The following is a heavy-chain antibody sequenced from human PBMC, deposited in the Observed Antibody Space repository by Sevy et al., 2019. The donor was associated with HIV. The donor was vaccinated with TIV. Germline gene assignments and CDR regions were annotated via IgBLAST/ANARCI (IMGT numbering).Heavy chain of an antibody. V-gene: IGHV1-2*02. CDR2: INPNSGGT. CDR3: ARDRGGLGGNWFDP. J-gene: IGHJ5*02. D-gene: IGHD3-10*01. Sequence: ASVKVSCKASGYTFTGYYMHWVRQAPGQGLEWMGWINPNSGGTNYAQKFQGRVTMTRDTSISTAYMELSRLRSDDTAVYYWARDRGGLGGNWFDPWGQGTLVTVSS. CDR1: GYTFTGYY.